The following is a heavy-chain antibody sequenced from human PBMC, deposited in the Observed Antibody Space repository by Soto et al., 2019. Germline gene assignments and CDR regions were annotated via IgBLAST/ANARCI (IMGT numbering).Heavy chain of an antibody. Sequence: WVSSISSSSYIYYADSVKGRFTISRDNAKNSLYLQMNSLRAEDTAVYYCASFSNYDFWSGYYTPYYYYYGMDVWGQGTTVTVSS. CDR3: ASFSNYDFWSGYYTPYYYYYGMDV. CDR2: ISSSSYI. J-gene: IGHJ6*02. D-gene: IGHD3-3*01. V-gene: IGHV3-21*01.